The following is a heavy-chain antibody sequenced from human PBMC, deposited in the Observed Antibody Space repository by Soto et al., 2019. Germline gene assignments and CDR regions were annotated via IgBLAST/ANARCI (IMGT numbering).Heavy chain of an antibody. Sequence: QVQLVQSGAEVKKPGASVKVSCKASGYIFTNYYIHWVRQAPGQGLEWLAIVNPFPTSGSTNYAKKFQGRVTVTRDTSTSTVYLELSSLGSDDTAVYYCARDLAAAAYWGQGTLVTVSS. CDR2: VNPFPTSGST. CDR1: GYIFTNYY. J-gene: IGHJ4*02. CDR3: ARDLAAAAY. D-gene: IGHD6-13*01. V-gene: IGHV1-46*01.